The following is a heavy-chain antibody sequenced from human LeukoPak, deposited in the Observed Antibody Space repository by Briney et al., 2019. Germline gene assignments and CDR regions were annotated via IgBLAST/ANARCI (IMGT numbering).Heavy chain of an antibody. D-gene: IGHD3-9*01. V-gene: IGHV3-23*01. Sequence: GESLRLSCAASGFTFSSYAMSWVRQAPGKGLEWVSAISGSGGSTYYADSVKGRFTISRDNSKNTLYLQMNSLRAEDTAVYYCAKDAIDVSAYYYYMDVWGKGTTVTVSS. CDR3: AKDAIDVSAYYYYMDV. CDR2: ISGSGGST. CDR1: GFTFSSYA. J-gene: IGHJ6*03.